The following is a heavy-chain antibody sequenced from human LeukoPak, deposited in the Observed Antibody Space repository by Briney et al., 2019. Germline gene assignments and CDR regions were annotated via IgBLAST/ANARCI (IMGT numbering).Heavy chain of an antibody. CDR1: GGSISSYY. J-gene: IGHJ4*02. CDR3: ARDLYYDSSGYYYLDY. V-gene: IGHV4-4*07. Sequence: SETLSLTCTVSGGSISSYYWSWIRQPAGKGLEWIGRIYTSGSTNYNPSLKSRVTMSVDTSKNQFSLKLSSVTAADTAVYYCARDLYYDSSGYYYLDYWGQGTLVTVSS. CDR2: IYTSGST. D-gene: IGHD3-22*01.